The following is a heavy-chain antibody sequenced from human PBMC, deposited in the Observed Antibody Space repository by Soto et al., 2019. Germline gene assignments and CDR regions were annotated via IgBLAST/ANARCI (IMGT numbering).Heavy chain of an antibody. CDR3: ARQRYYDILTGYKYYFDY. J-gene: IGHJ4*02. CDR2: IYYSGST. CDR1: GGSISSYY. D-gene: IGHD3-9*01. Sequence: SETLSLTCTVSGGSISSYYWSWIRHPPGKGLEWIGYIYYSGSTNYNPSLKSRGTISVDTSKNQFSLKLSSVTAADTAVYYCARQRYYDILTGYKYYFDYWGQGTLVTVSS. V-gene: IGHV4-59*08.